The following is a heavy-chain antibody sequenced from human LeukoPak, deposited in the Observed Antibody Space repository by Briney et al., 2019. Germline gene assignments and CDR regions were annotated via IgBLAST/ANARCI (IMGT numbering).Heavy chain of an antibody. V-gene: IGHV1-8*02. Sequence: ASVKVSCKASGYTFTGYYMHWVRQAPGQGLEWMGWMNPNSGNTGYAQKFQGRVTMTRNTSISTAYMELSSLRSEDTAVYYCARATSTGDYFDFWGQGTLVTVSS. CDR2: MNPNSGNT. D-gene: IGHD2-8*02. CDR3: ARATSTGDYFDF. CDR1: GYTFTGYY. J-gene: IGHJ4*02.